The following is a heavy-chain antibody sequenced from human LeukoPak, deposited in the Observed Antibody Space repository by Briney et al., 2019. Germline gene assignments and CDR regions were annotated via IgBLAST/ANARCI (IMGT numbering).Heavy chain of an antibody. CDR2: MNPNSGNT. CDR3: ARVPFPMLYYDILTGYPYGMDV. V-gene: IGHV1-8*01. D-gene: IGHD3-9*01. CDR1: GYTFTSYD. Sequence: GASVKVSCKASGYTFTSYDINWVRQATGQGLEWMGWMNPNSGNTGYAQKFQGRVTMTRNTSISTAYMELSRLRSDDTAVYYCARVPFPMLYYDILTGYPYGMDVWGQGTTVTVSS. J-gene: IGHJ6*02.